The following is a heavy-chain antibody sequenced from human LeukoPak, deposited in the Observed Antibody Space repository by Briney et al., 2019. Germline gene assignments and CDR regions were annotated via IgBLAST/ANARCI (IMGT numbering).Heavy chain of an antibody. Sequence: ASVKVSCKASGYTLTSYGLNWVRQAPGQGPEWMGWIHTKTGNPTYAQDFTGRFVFSLDTSVKTAYLQITSLKPEDSGVYYCVTMVVVDYFYGLDVWGQGTTVIVSS. J-gene: IGHJ6*02. D-gene: IGHD2-8*01. CDR1: GYTLTSYG. CDR2: IHTKTGNP. CDR3: VTMVVVDYFYGLDV. V-gene: IGHV7-4-1*02.